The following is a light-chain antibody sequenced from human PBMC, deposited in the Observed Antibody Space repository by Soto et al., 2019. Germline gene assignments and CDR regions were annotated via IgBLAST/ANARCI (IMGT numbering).Light chain of an antibody. Sequence: DIVMTQSPLSLPVTPGEPASISCRSSQRLLHSNGNNYLDWYLQKPVQSPQLLIYLGSSRASVVPDRISGSGSGTDFTLKINRVEAEDVGVYYCMQALQTPYTFGQGTKLEIK. CDR1: QRLLHSNGNNY. CDR3: MQALQTPYT. J-gene: IGKJ2*01. V-gene: IGKV2-28*01. CDR2: LGS.